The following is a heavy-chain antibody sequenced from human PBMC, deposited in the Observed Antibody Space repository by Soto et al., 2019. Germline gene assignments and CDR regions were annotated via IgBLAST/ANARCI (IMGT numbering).Heavy chain of an antibody. Sequence: GGSLRLSCAASGFTFSSYAMHWVRQAPGKGLEWVAVISYDGSNKYYADSVKGRFTISRDNSKNTLYLQMNSLRAEDTAVYYCARAFSTGYSSSWYPFYYGMDVWGQGTTVTVSS. CDR1: GFTFSSYA. D-gene: IGHD6-13*01. CDR3: ARAFSTGYSSSWYPFYYGMDV. J-gene: IGHJ6*02. CDR2: ISYDGSNK. V-gene: IGHV3-30-3*01.